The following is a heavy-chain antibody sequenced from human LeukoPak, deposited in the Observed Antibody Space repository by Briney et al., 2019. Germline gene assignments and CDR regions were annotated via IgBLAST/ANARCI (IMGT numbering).Heavy chain of an antibody. Sequence: GGSLRLSCAASGFTFSICAMHWVRQAPGRGLEWVAGTSYDGGNKYYADSVTGRFTISRDNSKNTLYLQMNSLRAEDTAVYYCAKAKLTEDAFDIWGQGTMVTVSS. CDR3: AKAKLTEDAFDI. CDR1: GFTFSICA. CDR2: TSYDGGNK. V-gene: IGHV3-30-3*01. J-gene: IGHJ3*02. D-gene: IGHD4/OR15-4a*01.